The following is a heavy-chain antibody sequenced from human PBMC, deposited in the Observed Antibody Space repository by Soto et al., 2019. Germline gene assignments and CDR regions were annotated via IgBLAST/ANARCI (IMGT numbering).Heavy chain of an antibody. CDR3: AREPHNYYDSSGYYP. CDR1: GGSISSGGYY. V-gene: IGHV4-31*03. D-gene: IGHD3-22*01. J-gene: IGHJ5*02. Sequence: QVQLQESGPGLVKPSQTLSLTCTVSGGSISSGGYYWGWIRQHPGKGLEWIGYIYHSGNTYYNASLRSRVTISVDTSTNQFFLKFSSVTAAETAVYYCAREPHNYYDSSGYYPWGRGTLVTVSS. CDR2: IYHSGNT.